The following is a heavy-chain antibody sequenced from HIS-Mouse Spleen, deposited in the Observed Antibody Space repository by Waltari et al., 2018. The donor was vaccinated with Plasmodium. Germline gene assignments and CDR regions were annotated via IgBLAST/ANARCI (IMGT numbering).Heavy chain of an antibody. CDR3: AKEVLGYYDFWSRPDY. J-gene: IGHJ4*02. CDR1: GFTFSSYG. V-gene: IGHV3-30*18. Sequence: QVQLVESGGGVVQPGRSLRLSCAASGFTFSSYGMHWGRQAPGKGLGGVECRSDDGRKKYYADAGQGRVIISRDNSKNTLYLQMNSLRAEDTAVYYCAKEVLGYYDFWSRPDYWGQGTLVTVSS. CDR2: RSDDGRKK. D-gene: IGHD3-3*01.